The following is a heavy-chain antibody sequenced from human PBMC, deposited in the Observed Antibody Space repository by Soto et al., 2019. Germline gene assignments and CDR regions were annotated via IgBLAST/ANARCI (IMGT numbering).Heavy chain of an antibody. CDR1: GGSITSHY. Sequence: QVQLQESGPGLVKPSETLSLTCSVSGGSITSHYCSWFRQPPGKGLEWIGYIHHSGSTSYNPSLKCRLTMSVDTSKTQFSLKVSSVPAADTALYYCARQGFGQLHGLVDVWGPGTTVTVSS. CDR3: ARQGFGQLHGLVDV. J-gene: IGHJ6*02. D-gene: IGHD3-10*01. CDR2: IHHSGST. V-gene: IGHV4-59*08.